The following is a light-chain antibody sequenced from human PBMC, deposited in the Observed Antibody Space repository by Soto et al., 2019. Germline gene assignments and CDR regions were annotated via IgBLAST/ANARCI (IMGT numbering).Light chain of an antibody. CDR2: EAT. J-gene: IGLJ1*01. V-gene: IGLV2-23*02. Sequence: QSVLTQPASVSGSAGQSITISCTSSDVGSYNLVSWYQQHPGKAPKLLIYEATKRPSGLSNRFSGSKSGNTASLTISGLQAEDEADYYCCSFAGSSTLVVFGAGTKVTVL. CDR3: CSFAGSSTLVV. CDR1: SSDVGSYNL.